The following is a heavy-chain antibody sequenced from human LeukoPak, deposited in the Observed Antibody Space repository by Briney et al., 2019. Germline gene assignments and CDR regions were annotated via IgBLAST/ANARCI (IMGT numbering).Heavy chain of an antibody. Sequence: PSQTLSLTCTVSGGSINSGSYYWSWIRQPAGKGLEWIGRIYTSGSTNYNPSLKSQVTISVDTSKNQFSLKLSSVTAADTAVYYCARVRGYNYGIDYWGQGTLVTVSS. CDR3: ARVRGYNYGIDY. J-gene: IGHJ4*02. CDR1: GGSINSGSYY. D-gene: IGHD5-18*01. CDR2: IYTSGST. V-gene: IGHV4-61*02.